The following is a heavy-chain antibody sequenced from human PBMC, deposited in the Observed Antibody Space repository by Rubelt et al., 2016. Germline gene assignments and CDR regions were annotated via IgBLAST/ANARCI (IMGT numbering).Heavy chain of an antibody. D-gene: IGHD2-2*01. J-gene: IGHJ4*02. CDR3: ARGGGVVVVPAATCFDY. CDR2: IYSGGST. V-gene: IGHV3-53*01. Sequence: WVRQAPGKGLEWVSVIYSGGSTYYADSVKGRFTISRDNSKNTLYLQMNSLRAEDTAVYYCARGGGVVVVPAATCFDYWGQGTLVTVSS.